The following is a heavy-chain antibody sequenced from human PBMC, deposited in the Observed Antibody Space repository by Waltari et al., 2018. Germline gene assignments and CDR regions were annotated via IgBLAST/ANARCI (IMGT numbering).Heavy chain of an antibody. J-gene: IGHJ3*02. V-gene: IGHV1-2*06. CDR3: AREYYDILTGYFQSAFDI. Sequence: QVQLVQSGAEVKKPGASVKVSCKASGYTFTGYYMHWVRQAPGQGLEWMGRINPNSGGTNYAQKFQGRVTMTRDTSISTAYMELSRLRSDDTAVYYCAREYYDILTGYFQSAFDIWGQGTMVTVSS. D-gene: IGHD3-9*01. CDR1: GYTFTGYY. CDR2: INPNSGGT.